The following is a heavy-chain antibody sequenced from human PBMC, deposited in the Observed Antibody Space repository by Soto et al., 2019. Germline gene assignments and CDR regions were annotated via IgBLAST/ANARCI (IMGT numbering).Heavy chain of an antibody. CDR3: ARIIAAAGKNWFDP. CDR2: YSGFT. J-gene: IGHJ5*02. V-gene: IGHV4-59*01. Sequence: SETLSLTCTVSGGSITTYQWSWIRQPPGKGLEWIGGYSGFTNYNPSLESRATISVDHSKNQFFLTLRSVTAADTAVYYCARIIAAAGKNWFDPWGQGTLVTVSS. CDR1: GGSITTYQ. D-gene: IGHD6-13*01.